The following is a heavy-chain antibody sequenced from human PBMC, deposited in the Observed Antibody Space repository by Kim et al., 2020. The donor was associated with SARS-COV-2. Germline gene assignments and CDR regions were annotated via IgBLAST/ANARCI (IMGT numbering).Heavy chain of an antibody. Sequence: SETLSLTCTVSGGSISSYYWSWIRQPPGKGLEWIGYIYYSGSTNYNPSLKSRVTISVDTSKNQFSLKLSSVTAADTAVYYCKGSGSYYTPPLYGMDVWGQGTTVTASS. CDR3: KGSGSYYTPPLYGMDV. CDR2: IYYSGST. J-gene: IGHJ6*02. CDR1: GGSISSYY. V-gene: IGHV4-59*08. D-gene: IGHD3-10*01.